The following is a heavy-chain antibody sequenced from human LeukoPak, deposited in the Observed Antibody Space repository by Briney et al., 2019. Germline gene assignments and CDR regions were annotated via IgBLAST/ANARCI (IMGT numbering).Heavy chain of an antibody. D-gene: IGHD1-26*01. J-gene: IGHJ4*02. V-gene: IGHV1-46*01. CDR3: ARVGGNYPIN. Sequence: ASVKVSCKASGYTFTSNYMLWVRQAPGQGLEWMGISNPSGGSTSYAQKFQGRVTITRDTSTSTVYMELSSLRSEDTAVYYCARVGGNYPINWGQGSLVTVSS. CDR2: SNPSGGST. CDR1: GYTFTSNY.